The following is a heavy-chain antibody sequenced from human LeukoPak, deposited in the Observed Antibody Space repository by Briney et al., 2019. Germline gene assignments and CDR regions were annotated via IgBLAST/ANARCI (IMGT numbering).Heavy chain of an antibody. V-gene: IGHV4-34*01. Sequence: PSETLSLTCAVYGGSFSGYYWSWIRQPPGKGLEWIGEINHSGSTNYNPSLKSRVTISVDTSKNQFSLKLSSVTAADTAVDYCARRNRYCSSTSCYTLNWFDPWGQGTLVTVSS. CDR1: GGSFSGYY. CDR2: INHSGST. D-gene: IGHD2-2*02. CDR3: ARRNRYCSSTSCYTLNWFDP. J-gene: IGHJ5*02.